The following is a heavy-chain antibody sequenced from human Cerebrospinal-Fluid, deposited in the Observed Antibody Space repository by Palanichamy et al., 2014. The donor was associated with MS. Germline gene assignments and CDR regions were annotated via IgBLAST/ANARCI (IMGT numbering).Heavy chain of an antibody. V-gene: IGHV4-38-2*02. D-gene: IGHD4-17*01. J-gene: IGHJ4*02. Sequence: QVQLQESGPRLVKPSETLSLTCTVSGYSINNDYFWGWIRQPPGKGLQWIGSVYHSGTTYYNPFLKSRLTISVDTSKNQFSLRLTSVTAADTAMYYRARSYGDYVDPFFDYWGQGALVTVSP. CDR3: ARSYGDYVDPFFDY. CDR1: GYSINNDYF. CDR2: VYHSGTT.